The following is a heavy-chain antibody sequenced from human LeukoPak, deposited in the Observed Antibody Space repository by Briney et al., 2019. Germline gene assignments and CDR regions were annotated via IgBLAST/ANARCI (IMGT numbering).Heavy chain of an antibody. CDR2: ISSSSSYV. J-gene: IGHJ6*02. Sequence: GGSLRLSCAASGFTFSSYSMNWVRQAPGKGLEWVSSISSSSSYVYYADSVKGRFTISRDNAKNSLYLQMNSLRAEDAAVYYCAREPGYCSSTSCYYYGMDVWGQGTTVTVSS. CDR1: GFTFSSYS. D-gene: IGHD2-2*01. V-gene: IGHV3-21*01. CDR3: AREPGYCSSTSCYYYGMDV.